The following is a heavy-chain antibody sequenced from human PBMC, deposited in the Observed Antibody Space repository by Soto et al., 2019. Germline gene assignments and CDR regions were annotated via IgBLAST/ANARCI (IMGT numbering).Heavy chain of an antibody. J-gene: IGHJ4*02. CDR3: ANAARLLDG. D-gene: IGHD6-25*01. Sequence: GSLRLSCAASGFTFTNYAMSWVHQAPGKGLEWVSSLSSSGSSTYYADSVKGRFTISRDNPKNTLYLQMNTLRADDTAVYYCANAARLLDGWGEGTLVPVSS. V-gene: IGHV3-23*01. CDR1: GFTFTNYA. CDR2: LSSSGSST.